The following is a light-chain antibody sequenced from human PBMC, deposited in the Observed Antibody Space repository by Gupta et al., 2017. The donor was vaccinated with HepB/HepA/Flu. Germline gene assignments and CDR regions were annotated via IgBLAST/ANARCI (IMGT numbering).Light chain of an antibody. CDR1: QSIRNY. CDR2: SAS. J-gene: IGKJ5*01. V-gene: IGKV1-39*01. Sequence: DIQMTQSPSSLSASVGDRVTITCRASQSIRNYLNWYQHKPGQAPKLLIYSASTLQNEVPSRFSGSGSGTDFTLTISSLQAEDFAAYYCQQCLTTPITFGRGTRL. CDR3: QQCLTTPIT.